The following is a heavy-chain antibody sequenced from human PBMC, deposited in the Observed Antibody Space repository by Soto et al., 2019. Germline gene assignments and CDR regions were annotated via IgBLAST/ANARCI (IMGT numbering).Heavy chain of an antibody. V-gene: IGHV3-64*04. Sequence: GGSLRLSCSASGFTFSSYAMHWVRQAPGKGLEYVSAISSNGGSTYYADSVKGRSTISRDNSKNTLYLQMNSLRAEDTAVYYCARRAFGSSRAFDIWGQGTVVTVSS. J-gene: IGHJ3*02. CDR3: ARRAFGSSRAFDI. D-gene: IGHD6-6*01. CDR1: GFTFSSYA. CDR2: ISSNGGST.